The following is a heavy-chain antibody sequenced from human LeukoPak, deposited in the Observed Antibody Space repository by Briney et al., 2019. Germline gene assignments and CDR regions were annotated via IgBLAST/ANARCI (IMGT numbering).Heavy chain of an antibody. J-gene: IGHJ4*02. CDR1: GGTFSSYA. CDR3: ATEDLGYCSGGSCYNFDY. CDR2: IIPILGIA. D-gene: IGHD2-15*01. Sequence: SVKVSCKASGGTFSSYAISWVRQAPGQGLEWMGRIIPILGIANYAQKFQGRVTITADKSTSTAYMELSSLRSEDTAVYYCATEDLGYCSGGSCYNFDYWGQGTLVTVSS. V-gene: IGHV1-69*04.